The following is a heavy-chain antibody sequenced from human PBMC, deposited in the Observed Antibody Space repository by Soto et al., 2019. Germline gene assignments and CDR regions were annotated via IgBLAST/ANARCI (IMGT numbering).Heavy chain of an antibody. D-gene: IGHD3-3*01. J-gene: IGHJ1*01. V-gene: IGHV4-34*01. CDR3: ARLLVRIDFWSGYWIREGHFQH. CDR2: INHSGST. Sequence: SETLSLTCAVYGGSFSGYYWSWIRQPPGKGLEWIGEINHSGSTNYNPSLKSRVTISVDTSKNQFSLKLSSVTAADTAVYYCARLLVRIDFWSGYWIREGHFQHWGQGTLVTVSS. CDR1: GGSFSGYY.